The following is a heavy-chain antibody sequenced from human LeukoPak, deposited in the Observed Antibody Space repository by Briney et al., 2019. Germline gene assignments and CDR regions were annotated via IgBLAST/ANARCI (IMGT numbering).Heavy chain of an antibody. J-gene: IGHJ4*02. CDR2: IVPAFGVA. CDR3: ARGREITLIATRYYFDC. V-gene: IGHV1-69*13. Sequence: ASVKVSCKASGGTFSSSAISWVRQAPGQGLEWMGGIVPAFGVANYAQKFQGRVTITANESTTTAYMDLSSLRSEDTAVYYCARGREITLIATRYYFDCWGQGTLVTVSP. CDR1: GGTFSSSA. D-gene: IGHD3-22*01.